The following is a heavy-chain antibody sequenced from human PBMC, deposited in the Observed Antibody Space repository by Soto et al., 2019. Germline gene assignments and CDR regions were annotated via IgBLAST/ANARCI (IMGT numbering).Heavy chain of an antibody. D-gene: IGHD3-22*01. CDR2: IIPIFGTA. Sequence: SVKVSCKASGGTFSSYAISWVRQAPGQGLEWMGGIIPIFGTANYAQKFQGRVTITADESTSTAYMELSSLRSEDTAVYYCARDSKVRPYYYDSSVYCRLDYWGQGTLVTVSS. CDR3: ARDSKVRPYYYDSSVYCRLDY. J-gene: IGHJ4*02. V-gene: IGHV1-69*13. CDR1: GGTFSSYA.